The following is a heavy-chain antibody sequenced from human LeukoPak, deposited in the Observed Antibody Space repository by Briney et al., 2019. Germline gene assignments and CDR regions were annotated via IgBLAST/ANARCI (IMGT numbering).Heavy chain of an antibody. CDR3: ARASHDYGDYSHFDY. D-gene: IGHD4-17*01. Sequence: SETLSLTCAVSGGSISSSNWWSWVRQPPGKGLEWIGEIYHSGSTNYNPSLKTRVTISVDKSKNQFSLKLSSVTAADTAVYYCARASHDYGDYSHFDYWGQGTLVTVSS. CDR2: IYHSGST. CDR1: GGSISSSNW. V-gene: IGHV4-4*02. J-gene: IGHJ4*02.